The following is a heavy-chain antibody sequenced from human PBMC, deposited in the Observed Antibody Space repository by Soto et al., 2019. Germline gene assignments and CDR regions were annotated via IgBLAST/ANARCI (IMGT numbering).Heavy chain of an antibody. D-gene: IGHD1-7*01. CDR1: GFSFSDAW. CDR3: TTVLQNRRYTWNFY. V-gene: IGHV3-15*07. CDR2: IKTKGDSAAT. J-gene: IGHJ4*02. Sequence: EVQLAVSGGGFVQPGGSLRLSCAVSGFSFSDAWMNWVRQAPGKGLEWVGRIKTKGDSAATDYAAPVRGRFIISRDDSKNTLLLQLTGLQAEDTAVYYCTTVLQNRRYTWNFYWGQGTLVTVSS.